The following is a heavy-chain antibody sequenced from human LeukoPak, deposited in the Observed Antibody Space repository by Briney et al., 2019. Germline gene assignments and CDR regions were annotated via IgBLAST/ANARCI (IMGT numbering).Heavy chain of an antibody. CDR2: MNPNTGNA. D-gene: IGHD4-11*01. J-gene: IGHJ4*02. Sequence: ASVNVSCKASGYTFTNFDINWVRQATGQGREWMGWMNPNTGNAGYAQKLQDRVTITWDASISTAYMDLSSLRSEDTAVYYCARVGYSNSYDYWGQGTLVTVSS. CDR3: ARVGYSNSYDY. CDR1: GYTFTNFD. V-gene: IGHV1-8*03.